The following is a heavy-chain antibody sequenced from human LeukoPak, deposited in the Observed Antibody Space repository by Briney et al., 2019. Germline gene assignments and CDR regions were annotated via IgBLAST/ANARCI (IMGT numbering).Heavy chain of an antibody. CDR1: GGSISSSSYY. V-gene: IGHV4-39*01. D-gene: IGHD2-15*01. J-gene: IGHJ4*02. CDR2: IYYSGST. CDR3: AAYCSGGSCHSDY. Sequence: SETLSLTCTVSGGSISSSSYYWGWIRQPPGKGLERIGSIYYSGSTYYNPSLKSRVTISVDTSKNQFSLKLSSVTAADTAVYYCAAYCSGGSCHSDYWGQGTLVTVSS.